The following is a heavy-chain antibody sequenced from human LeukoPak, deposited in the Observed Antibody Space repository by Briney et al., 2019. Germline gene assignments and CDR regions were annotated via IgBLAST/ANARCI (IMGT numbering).Heavy chain of an antibody. J-gene: IGHJ5*02. V-gene: IGHV4-34*01. CDR2: INHSGST. CDR1: GGSFSGYY. D-gene: IGHD6-13*01. CDR3: ARGYSSSWYGSYNH. Sequence: PSETLSLTCAVYGGSFSGYYWSWIRQPPGKGLGWIGEINHSGSTNYNPSLKSRVTISVDTSKNQFSLKLSSVTAADTAVYYCARGYSSSWYGSYNHWGQGTLVTVSS.